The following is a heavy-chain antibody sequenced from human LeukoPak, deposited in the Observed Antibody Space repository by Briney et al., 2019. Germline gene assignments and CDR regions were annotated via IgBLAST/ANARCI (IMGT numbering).Heavy chain of an antibody. V-gene: IGHV3-48*01. Sequence: GGSLRLSCAASAFTFSGYSMNWVRQAPGKGLEWISYISGRSSTIYYADSVKGRFTISRDNAKNSMYLQMNSLRAEDTAVYYCARDRIKSGSYYFDYWGQGTLVTVSS. CDR2: ISGRSSTI. CDR3: ARDRIKSGSYYFDY. J-gene: IGHJ4*02. D-gene: IGHD1-26*01. CDR1: AFTFSGYS.